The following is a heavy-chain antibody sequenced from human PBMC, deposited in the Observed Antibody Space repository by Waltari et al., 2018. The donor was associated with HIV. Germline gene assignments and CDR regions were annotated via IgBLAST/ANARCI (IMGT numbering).Heavy chain of an antibody. CDR1: GYTFTSYD. CDR3: ARVGYGDYGRGPSDI. V-gene: IGHV1-8*01. J-gene: IGHJ3*02. D-gene: IGHD4-17*01. Sequence: QVQLVQSGAEVKKPGASVKVSCKASGYTFTSYDINWVRQATGQGLEWMGWRNPNGGNTGDAQKFQGRVTMTRNTSISTAYMELSSLRSEDTAVYYCARVGYGDYGRGPSDIWGQGTMVTVSS. CDR2: RNPNGGNT.